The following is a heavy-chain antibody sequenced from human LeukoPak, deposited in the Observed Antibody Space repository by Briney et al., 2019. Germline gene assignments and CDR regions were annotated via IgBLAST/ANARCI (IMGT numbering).Heavy chain of an antibody. D-gene: IGHD3-10*01. CDR2: IYYSGST. J-gene: IGHJ4*02. Sequence: SETLSLTCTVSGGSISSYYWSWIRQPPGKGLEWIGYIYYSGSTNYNPSLKSRVTISVDTSKNQFSLKLSSVTAADTAVYYCARQGWGVRGVIPEYYFDYWGQGTLVTVSS. V-gene: IGHV4-59*08. CDR3: ARQGWGVRGVIPEYYFDY. CDR1: GGSISSYY.